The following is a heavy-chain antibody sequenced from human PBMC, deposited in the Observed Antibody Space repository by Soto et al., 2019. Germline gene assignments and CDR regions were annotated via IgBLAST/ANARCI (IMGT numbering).Heavy chain of an antibody. CDR1: GYTFIDYY. D-gene: IGHD3-10*01. CDR2: ISPWKGNT. CDR3: ARDLDPSGSYYTDY. J-gene: IGHJ4*02. V-gene: IGHV1-18*04. Sequence: ASVKVSCKASGYTFIDYYLHWVRQAPGQGLEWMGWISPWKGNTNYAQSFQGRVTMTTDTSTSTAYMELRSLTSDDTAVYYCARDLDPSGSYYTDYWGPGTLVTVSS.